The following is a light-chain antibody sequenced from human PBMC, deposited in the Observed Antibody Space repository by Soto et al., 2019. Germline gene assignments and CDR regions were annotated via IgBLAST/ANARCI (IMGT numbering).Light chain of an antibody. Sequence: QSALTQPRSVSGSPGQSVTISCTGTSSDVGGYNYVSWYQQHPGKAPKLMIYDVSKRPSGVPDRFSGSKSGNTASLTISGLQAEDEADYYCCSYPGSSWVFGGGTKVTVL. CDR2: DVS. CDR1: SSDVGGYNY. J-gene: IGLJ2*01. V-gene: IGLV2-11*01. CDR3: CSYPGSSWV.